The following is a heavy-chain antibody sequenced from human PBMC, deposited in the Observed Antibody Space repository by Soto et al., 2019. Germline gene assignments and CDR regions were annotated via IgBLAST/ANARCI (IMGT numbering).Heavy chain of an antibody. CDR3: AKAGLVVSTTPWFDP. Sequence: GGSLRLSCAASGSSFRDYYMSWIRQSPGKGLEWLSYITSSSSYTHYADSVKGRFTISIDNAKNTLYLQMNSLRAEDTAVYFCAKAGLVVSTTPWFDPWGQGTLVTVSS. D-gene: IGHD2-15*01. CDR1: GSSFRDYY. CDR2: ITSSSSYT. V-gene: IGHV3-11*05. J-gene: IGHJ5*02.